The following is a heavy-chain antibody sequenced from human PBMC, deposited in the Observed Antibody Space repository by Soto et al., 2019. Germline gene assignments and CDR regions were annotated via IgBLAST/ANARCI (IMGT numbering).Heavy chain of an antibody. V-gene: IGHV3-7*01. CDR3: ARGRYSYGL. J-gene: IGHJ4*02. CDR1: GLNCSDHW. Sequence: GGLKRLSSAASGLNCSDHWMSWVRQAPGKGLEWVANINQDGSEKYYVDSVKGRFTISRDNAKNSLYLQMNSLTAEDTAVYYCARGRYSYGLWGQGTLVNVSS. CDR2: INQDGSEK. D-gene: IGHD5-18*01.